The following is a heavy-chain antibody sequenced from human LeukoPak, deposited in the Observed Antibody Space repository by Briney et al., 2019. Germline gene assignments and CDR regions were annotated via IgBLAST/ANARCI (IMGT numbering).Heavy chain of an antibody. D-gene: IGHD3-22*01. CDR2: ISAYNGNT. J-gene: IGHJ4*02. CDR3: ARDRVTSIVAGIDY. CDR1: GYTFTGYG. V-gene: IGHV1-18*01. Sequence: ASVKVSCKASGYTFTGYGISWVRQAPGQGLEWMGWISAYNGNTKYAQKFQGRVTMTRDTSTSTAYMELRSLRSDDTAIYYCARDRVTSIVAGIDYWGQRSLVTVSS.